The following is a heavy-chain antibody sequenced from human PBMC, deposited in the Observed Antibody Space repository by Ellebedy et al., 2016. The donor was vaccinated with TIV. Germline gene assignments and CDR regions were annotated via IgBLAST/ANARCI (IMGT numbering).Heavy chain of an antibody. Sequence: AASVKVSCKVSGFTLTEFSIHWVRQAPGKGLEWMGGFHPEDGDAAYAQSFQGRVTMAEDASTDTAYMELSSLTSEDTAVYYCARVTGSYLTRYFDFWGQGTLVTVSS. CDR3: ARVTGSYLTRYFDF. CDR1: GFTLTEFS. J-gene: IGHJ4*02. V-gene: IGHV1-24*01. D-gene: IGHD1-26*01. CDR2: FHPEDGDA.